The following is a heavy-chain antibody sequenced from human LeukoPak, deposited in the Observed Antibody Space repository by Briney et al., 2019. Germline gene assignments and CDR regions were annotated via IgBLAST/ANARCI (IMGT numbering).Heavy chain of an antibody. D-gene: IGHD2/OR15-2a*01. CDR2: INSDGSWA. CDR1: GNYW. Sequence: GGSLRLSCAASGNYWMHWIRQAPGKGLVWVSHINSDGSWASYADSVKGRFTISKDNAKNTVYLQMNNLRAEDTAVYYCVSFYEAYWGRGTLVTVSS. J-gene: IGHJ4*02. CDR3: VSFYEAY. V-gene: IGHV3-74*01.